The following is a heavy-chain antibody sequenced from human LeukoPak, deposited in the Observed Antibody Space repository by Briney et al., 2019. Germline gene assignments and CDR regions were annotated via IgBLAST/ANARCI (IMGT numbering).Heavy chain of an antibody. CDR3: ARENVVGYCSGGSCYADAFDI. V-gene: IGHV1-69*01. D-gene: IGHD2-15*01. CDR2: IIPIFGTA. CDR1: GGTFSSYA. J-gene: IGHJ3*02. Sequence: SVKVSCKASGGTFSSYAISWVRQAPGQGLEWMGGIIPIFGTANYAQKFQGRVTITADESTSTAYMELSSLRSEDTAVYYCARENVVGYCSGGSCYADAFDIWGQGTMVTVPS.